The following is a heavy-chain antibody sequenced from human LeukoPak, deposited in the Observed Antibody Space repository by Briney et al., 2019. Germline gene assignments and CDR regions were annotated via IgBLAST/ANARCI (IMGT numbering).Heavy chain of an antibody. J-gene: IGHJ4*02. CDR3: ARSVWGCYRYTGKYYFDY. V-gene: IGHV3-11*04. CDR2: ISNSGSTI. D-gene: IGHD3-16*02. CDR1: GFTFSDYY. Sequence: PGGSLRLSCAASGFTFSDYYMSWIRQAPGKGLEWVSYISNSGSTIYYADSVKGRFTISRDNAKNSLYLQMNSLRAEDTAVYYCARSVWGCYRYTGKYYFDYWGQGTLVTVSS.